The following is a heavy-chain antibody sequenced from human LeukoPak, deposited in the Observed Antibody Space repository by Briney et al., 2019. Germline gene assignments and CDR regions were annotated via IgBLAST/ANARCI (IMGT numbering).Heavy chain of an antibody. V-gene: IGHV3-30*18. J-gene: IGHJ4*02. CDR2: ISDDGSNK. D-gene: IGHD2-2*02. CDR1: GFTFSSYG. CDR3: ANSPTYCSSTSCYINY. Sequence: PGRSLRLSCAASGFTFSSYGMHWVRQAPGKGLEWVAVISDDGSNKYYVDSVKGRFTISRDNSKNTLYLQMNSLRADDTAVYYCANSPTYCSSTSCYINYWGQGTLVTVSS.